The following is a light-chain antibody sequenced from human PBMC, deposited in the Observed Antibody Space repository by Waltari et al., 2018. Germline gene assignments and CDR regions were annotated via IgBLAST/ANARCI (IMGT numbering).Light chain of an antibody. CDR1: QVITNS. J-gene: IGKJ2*01. Sequence: DIQLTQSPSSLSASVGDRVSITCRASQVITNSLAWYQQKPGIAPKLLLYATSRLESGVPSRFSGIESGTDYTLTINSLQPEDFATYYCQQYYSSLPYTFGQGTNLEIK. V-gene: IGKV1-NL1*01. CDR3: QQYYSSLPYT. CDR2: ATS.